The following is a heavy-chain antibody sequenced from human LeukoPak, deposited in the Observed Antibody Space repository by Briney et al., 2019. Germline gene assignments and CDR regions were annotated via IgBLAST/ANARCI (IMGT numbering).Heavy chain of an antibody. Sequence: SVKVSCKASGGTFSSYAISWVRQAPGQGLEWMGGIIPIFGTANYAQEFQGRVTITADESTSTAYMELSGLRSEDTAVYYCAHQQLGSSEFDYWGQGTLVTVSS. J-gene: IGHJ4*02. CDR3: AHQQLGSSEFDY. D-gene: IGHD6-13*01. CDR2: IIPIFGTA. CDR1: GGTFSSYA. V-gene: IGHV1-69*13.